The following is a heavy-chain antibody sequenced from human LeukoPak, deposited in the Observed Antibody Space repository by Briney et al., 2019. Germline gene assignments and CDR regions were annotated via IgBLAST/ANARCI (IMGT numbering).Heavy chain of an antibody. V-gene: IGHV1-2*06. Sequence: GASVKVSCKASGYTFTGYYMHWVRQAPGQGLEWMGRINPNSGGTNYAQKFQGRVTMTRDTSISTAYMELSRLRSDDTAVYYCARVLRITMVRGADTFDYWGQGTLVTVS. CDR3: ARVLRITMVRGADTFDY. CDR1: GYTFTGYY. D-gene: IGHD3-10*01. CDR2: INPNSGGT. J-gene: IGHJ4*02.